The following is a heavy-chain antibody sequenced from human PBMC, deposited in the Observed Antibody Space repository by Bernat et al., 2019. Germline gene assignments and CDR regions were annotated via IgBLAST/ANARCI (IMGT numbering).Heavy chain of an antibody. Sequence: QVQLVESGGGVVQPGRSLRLSCAASGFSFTIHGMHWVRQAPGKGLEWVAVISYDGSNKYYADSVKGRLTISRDNSKNTLYLQMNSLRAEDTAVYYCVKVRYCSGSSCSNVIDYWGQGTLVTVSS. V-gene: IGHV3-30*18. D-gene: IGHD2-15*01. CDR2: ISYDGSNK. CDR1: GFSFTIHG. J-gene: IGHJ4*02. CDR3: VKVRYCSGSSCSNVIDY.